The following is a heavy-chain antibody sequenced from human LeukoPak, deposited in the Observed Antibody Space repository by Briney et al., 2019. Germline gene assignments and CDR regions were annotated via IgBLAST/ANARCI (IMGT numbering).Heavy chain of an antibody. D-gene: IGHD1-7*01. CDR3: ARVSIKLELHGLFDY. V-gene: IGHV1-69*13. CDR1: GGTFSSYA. CDR2: IIPIFGTA. Sequence: SVKVSCKASGGTFSSYAMSWVRQAPGQGLEWMGGIIPIFGTANYAQKFQGRVTITADESTSTAYMELSSLRSEDTAVYYCARVSIKLELHGLFDYWGQGTLVTVSS. J-gene: IGHJ4*02.